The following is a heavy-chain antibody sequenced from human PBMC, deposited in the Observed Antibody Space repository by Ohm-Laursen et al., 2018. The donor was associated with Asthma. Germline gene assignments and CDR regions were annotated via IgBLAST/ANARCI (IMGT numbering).Heavy chain of an antibody. CDR1: GDSISSGNNY. Sequence: PSDTLSLTCTVSGDSISSGNNYWSWIRQHPGKGLEWIGYIYYSGITYSNPSPRSRVSISVDTSKNQFSLKLSPVTAADTAVYYCARGTFYYESTGYYFFDHWGQGALVTVSS. D-gene: IGHD3-22*01. V-gene: IGHV4-31*03. CDR2: IYYSGIT. CDR3: ARGTFYYESTGYYFFDH. J-gene: IGHJ4*02.